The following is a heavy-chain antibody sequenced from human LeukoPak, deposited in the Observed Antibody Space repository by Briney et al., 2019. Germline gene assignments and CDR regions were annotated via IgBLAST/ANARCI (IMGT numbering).Heavy chain of an antibody. J-gene: IGHJ4*02. CDR3: ARELSTGWPGFDS. CDR1: GGSISDYY. CDR2: IYSSGST. D-gene: IGHD6-19*01. V-gene: IGHV4-4*07. Sequence: SETLSLTCTVSGGSISDYYWSWIRQPAGKGLEWIGRIYSSGSTNYSPSLKSRVTMSADKSKSQFSLKLSSVTAADTAVYYCARELSTGWPGFDSWGQGTLVTVSS.